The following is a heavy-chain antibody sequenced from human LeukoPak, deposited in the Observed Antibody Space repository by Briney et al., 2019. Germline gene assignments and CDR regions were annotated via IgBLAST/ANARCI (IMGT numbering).Heavy chain of an antibody. D-gene: IGHD3-22*01. Sequence: PSETLSLTCTVSGGSISSSSYYWGWIRQPPGKGLEWIGSIYYSGSTYYNPSLKSRVTISVDTSKNQFSLKLSSVTAADTAVYYCARHLYTAMIVVVNGRRTFDYWGQGTLVTVSS. CDR1: GGSISSSSYY. CDR3: ARHLYTAMIVVVNGRRTFDY. CDR2: IYYSGST. J-gene: IGHJ4*02. V-gene: IGHV4-39*01.